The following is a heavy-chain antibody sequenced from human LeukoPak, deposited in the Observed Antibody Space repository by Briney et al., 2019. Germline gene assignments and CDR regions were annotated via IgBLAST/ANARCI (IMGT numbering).Heavy chain of an antibody. CDR2: IYYSGTT. J-gene: IGHJ5*02. CDR3: TRDLQWRAKYNWFDP. CDR1: GGSISSDTYY. D-gene: IGHD4-11*01. Sequence: PSETLSLTCTVSGGSISSDTYYWAWIRQPPGKGLEWIGTIYYSGTTYYNPSLKSRVTLSIDTSKNQFSLNLTSVAAADTAIYYCTRDLQWRAKYNWFDPWGQGTLVTVSS. V-gene: IGHV4-39*07.